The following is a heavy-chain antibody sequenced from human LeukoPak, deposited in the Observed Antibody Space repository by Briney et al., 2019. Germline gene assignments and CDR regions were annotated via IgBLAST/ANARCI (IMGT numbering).Heavy chain of an antibody. D-gene: IGHD4-17*01. CDR3: AGHDYGDYSCIDP. Sequence: PSETLSLTCTVSGGSISSYYWSWIRQPPGKGLEWIGYIYYSGSTNYNPSLKSRVTISVDTSKNQFSLKLSSVTAADTAVYYCAGHDYGDYSCIDPWGQGTLVTVSS. V-gene: IGHV4-59*01. CDR2: IYYSGST. CDR1: GGSISSYY. J-gene: IGHJ5*02.